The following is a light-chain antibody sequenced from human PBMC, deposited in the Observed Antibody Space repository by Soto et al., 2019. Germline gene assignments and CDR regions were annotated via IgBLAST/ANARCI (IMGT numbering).Light chain of an antibody. CDR2: GAS. J-gene: IGKJ1*01. Sequence: EVVLSQSPCTLSLTPGERATLSCRTSQSVSSSYLAWYQQKPGQAPRLLIYGASSRATGIPGRFSGSGSGTDFTLTISRLEPEDFAVYYCQQYGISPQTFGQGTKVDIK. CDR1: QSVSSSY. CDR3: QQYGISPQT. V-gene: IGKV3-20*01.